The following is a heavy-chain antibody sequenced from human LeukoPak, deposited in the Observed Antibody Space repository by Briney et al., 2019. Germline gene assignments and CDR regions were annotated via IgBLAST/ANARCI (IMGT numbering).Heavy chain of an antibody. CDR1: GGSISSYY. D-gene: IGHD3/OR15-3a*01. J-gene: IGHJ4*02. CDR2: IYYSGST. V-gene: IGHV4-59*01. Sequence: SETLSLTCTVSGGSISSYYWSWIRQPPGKGLEWIGYIYYSGSTNYSPSLKSRVTISVDTSKNQFSLKLSSVTAADTAVYYCARAGTGGPRPIDYWGQGTLVTVSS. CDR3: ARAGTGGPRPIDY.